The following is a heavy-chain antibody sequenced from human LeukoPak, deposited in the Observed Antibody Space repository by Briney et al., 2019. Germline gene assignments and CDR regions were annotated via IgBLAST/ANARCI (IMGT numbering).Heavy chain of an antibody. D-gene: IGHD2-2*01. CDR3: AKDPIYYAPAAPYYFDY. V-gene: IGHV3-23*01. CDR2: ISGGGVNI. CDR1: GFSFINYA. J-gene: IGHJ4*02. Sequence: GGSLGLSCAASGFSFINYAMSWVRQAPGKGLEWVSVISGGGVNIFYAESVKGRFTISRDDSKNTVYLQMNSLRAEDTAVYYCAKDPIYYAPAAPYYFDYWGQGTLVTVSS.